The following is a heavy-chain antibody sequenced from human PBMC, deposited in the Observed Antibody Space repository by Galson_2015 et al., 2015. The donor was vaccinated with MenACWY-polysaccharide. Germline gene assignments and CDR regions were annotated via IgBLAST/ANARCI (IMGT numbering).Heavy chain of an antibody. V-gene: IGHV3-53*01. Sequence: SLRLSCAGSGFTVSSNYMTWVRQAPGTGLEWVSVVYIGDMTYSADSVKGRFTVSRDDSKNTVYLQMNSLKVEDTAVYYCARGAQRFFDYWGQGRLVT. CDR2: VYIGDMT. CDR1: GFTVSSNY. J-gene: IGHJ4*02. CDR3: ARGAQRFFDY.